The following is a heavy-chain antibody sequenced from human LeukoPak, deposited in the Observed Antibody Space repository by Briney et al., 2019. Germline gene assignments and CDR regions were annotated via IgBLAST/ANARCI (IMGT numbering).Heavy chain of an antibody. J-gene: IGHJ4*02. CDR1: GGSFSGYY. CDR3: AKSFSATERATITAY. Sequence: PSETLSLTCAVYGGSFSGYYWSWIRQPPGKGLEWIGEINHSGSTNYNPSLKSRVTISVDTSKNQFSLKLSSVTAADTAIYYCAKSFSATERATITAYWGQGTLVTVSS. CDR2: INHSGST. D-gene: IGHD5-24*01. V-gene: IGHV4-34*01.